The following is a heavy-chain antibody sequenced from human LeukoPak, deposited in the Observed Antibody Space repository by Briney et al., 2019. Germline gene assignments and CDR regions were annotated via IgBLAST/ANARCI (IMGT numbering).Heavy chain of an antibody. V-gene: IGHV4-59*01. Sequence: SETLSLTCTVSGGSISSYYWSWIRQPPGKGLEWIGYIYYSGSTNYNPSLKSRVTIPVDTSKNQFSLKLSSVTAADTAVYYCAREATMAGSFDYWGQGTLVTVSS. J-gene: IGHJ4*02. CDR3: AREATMAGSFDY. D-gene: IGHD6-19*01. CDR2: IYYSGST. CDR1: GGSISSYY.